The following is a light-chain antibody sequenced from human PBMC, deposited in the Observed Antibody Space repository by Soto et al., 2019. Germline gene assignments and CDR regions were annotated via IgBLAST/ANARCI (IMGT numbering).Light chain of an antibody. CDR1: SSNIGTPYD. CDR2: GNS. V-gene: IGLV1-40*01. Sequence: QSVLTQPPSVSGAPGQRVTISCTGSSSNIGTPYDVHWYQQLPGTAPKLLIYGNSNRPSGVPDRFSGSKSGTSASLAITGLQAEDEADYYCQSYDSSLSGYVIFGGGTKL. J-gene: IGLJ2*01. CDR3: QSYDSSLSGYVI.